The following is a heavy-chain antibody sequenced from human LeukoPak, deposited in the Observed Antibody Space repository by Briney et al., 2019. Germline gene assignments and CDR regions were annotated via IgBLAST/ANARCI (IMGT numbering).Heavy chain of an antibody. CDR1: GGSFNGNY. V-gene: IGHV4-34*01. CDR2: INHSGTT. CDR3: GTALVTSSFLFDH. D-gene: IGHD6-6*01. J-gene: IGHJ4*02. Sequence: SETLSLTCAAHGGSFNGNYWTWIRQPPGQGLEWIGEINHSGTTSYNPSLKSRVTMSLDTSTNQFSLKLSSVTAADTSVYYYGTALVTSSFLFDHCSQRTLVT.